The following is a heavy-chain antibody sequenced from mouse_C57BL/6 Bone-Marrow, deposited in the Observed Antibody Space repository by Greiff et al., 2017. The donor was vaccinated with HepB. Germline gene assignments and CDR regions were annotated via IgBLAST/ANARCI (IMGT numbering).Heavy chain of an antibody. J-gene: IGHJ4*01. CDR1: GFTFSDYY. Sequence: DVKLVESGGGLVQPGGSLKLSCAASGFTFSDYYMYWVRQTPEKRLEWVAYISNGGGSTYYPDTVKGRFTISRDNAKNTLYLQMSRLKSEDTAMYYCARRVEDYYGSSYAMDYWGQGTSVTVSS. D-gene: IGHD1-1*01. CDR2: ISNGGGST. V-gene: IGHV5-12*01. CDR3: ARRVEDYYGSSYAMDY.